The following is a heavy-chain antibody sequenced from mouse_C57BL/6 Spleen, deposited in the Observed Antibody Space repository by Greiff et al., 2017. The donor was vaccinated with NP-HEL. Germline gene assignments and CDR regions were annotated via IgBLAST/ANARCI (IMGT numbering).Heavy chain of an antibody. J-gene: IGHJ4*01. CDR2: IDPSDSYT. V-gene: IGHV1-50*01. Sequence: QVQLQQPGAELVKPGASVKLSCKASGYTFTSYWMQWVKQRPGQGLEWIGEIDPSDSYTNYNQKFQGKATLTVDTSSSTAYMQLSSLTSADSAVYYCARSDYYGSSYAMDYWGQGTSVTVSS. D-gene: IGHD1-1*01. CDR3: ARSDYYGSSYAMDY. CDR1: GYTFTSYW.